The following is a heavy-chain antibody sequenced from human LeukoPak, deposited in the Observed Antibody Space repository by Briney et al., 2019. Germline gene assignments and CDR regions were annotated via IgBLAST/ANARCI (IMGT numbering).Heavy chain of an antibody. J-gene: IGHJ3*02. Sequence: GGSLRLSCAASGFTFSSYAMHWVRQAPGKGLEWMGGFDPEDGETIYAQKFQGRVTMTEDTSTDTAYMELSSLRSEDTAVYYCASLLRFLEWSRCDAFDIWGQGTMVTVSS. CDR2: FDPEDGET. D-gene: IGHD3-3*01. CDR1: GFTFSSYA. V-gene: IGHV1-24*01. CDR3: ASLLRFLEWSRCDAFDI.